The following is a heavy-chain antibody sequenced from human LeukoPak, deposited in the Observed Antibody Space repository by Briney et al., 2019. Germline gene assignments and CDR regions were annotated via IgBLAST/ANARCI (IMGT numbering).Heavy chain of an antibody. CDR2: ISGSDDST. J-gene: IGHJ4*02. CDR1: GFTFSSYV. V-gene: IGHV3-23*01. CDR3: ALGYFDY. Sequence: GGSLRLSCAASGFTFSSYVMSWVRQAPGKGLQWVSTISGSDDSTYYADSVKGRFNISRDNSKNTLYLQMNSLRAEDTAVYYCALGYFDYWGQGTLVTVSS. D-gene: IGHD3-10*01.